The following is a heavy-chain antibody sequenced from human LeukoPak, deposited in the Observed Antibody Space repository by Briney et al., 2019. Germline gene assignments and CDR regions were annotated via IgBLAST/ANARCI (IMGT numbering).Heavy chain of an antibody. CDR2: IYYSGST. V-gene: IGHV4-59*01. J-gene: IGHJ6*02. Sequence: SETLSLTCTVSGGSISSYYWSWIRQPPGKELEWIGYIYYSGSTNHNPSLKSRVTISVDTSKNQFSLKLNSVTAADTAVYYCARDTTGYYYYGMDVWGQGTTVTVSS. D-gene: IGHD4-17*01. CDR3: ARDTTGYYYYGMDV. CDR1: GGSISSYY.